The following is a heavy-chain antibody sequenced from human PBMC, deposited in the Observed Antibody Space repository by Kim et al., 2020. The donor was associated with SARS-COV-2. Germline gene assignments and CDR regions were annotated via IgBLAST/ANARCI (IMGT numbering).Heavy chain of an antibody. CDR3: ARVVRSVTAVLRLNGYYFDY. V-gene: IGHV3-21*01. J-gene: IGHJ4*02. Sequence: GGSLRLSCAASGFTFSSYSMNWVRQAPGKGLEWVSSISSSSSYIYYADSVKGRFTISRDNAKNSLYLQMNSLRAEDTAVYYCARVVRSVTAVLRLNGYYFDYWGQGTLVTVSS. CDR1: GFTFSSYS. D-gene: IGHD2-21*02. CDR2: ISSSSSYI.